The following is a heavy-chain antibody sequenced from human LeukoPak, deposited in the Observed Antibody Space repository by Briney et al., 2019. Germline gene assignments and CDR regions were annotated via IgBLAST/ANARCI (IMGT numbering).Heavy chain of an antibody. CDR2: FDPEDGET. J-gene: IGHJ4*02. CDR3: ATDRPAMAYFDY. Sequence: GASVKVSCQVSGYTLTGLSMHWVRQAPGKGLEWMGGFDPEDGETIYAQKFQGRVTMTEDTSTDTAYMELSSLRSEDTAVYYCATDRPAMAYFDYWGQGTLVTVSS. D-gene: IGHD5-18*01. V-gene: IGHV1-24*01. CDR1: GYTLTGLS.